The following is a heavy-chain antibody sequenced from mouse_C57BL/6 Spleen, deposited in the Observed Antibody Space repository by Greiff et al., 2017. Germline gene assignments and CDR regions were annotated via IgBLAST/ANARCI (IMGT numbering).Heavy chain of an antibody. Sequence: QVHVKQSGAELVRPGASVTLSCKASGYTFTDYEMHWVKQTPVHGLEWIGAIDPETGGTAYNQKFKGKAILTADKSSSTAYMELRSLTSEDSAVYYCTRRGGYGDYWGQGTTLTVSS. J-gene: IGHJ2*01. CDR2: IDPETGGT. V-gene: IGHV1-15*01. CDR3: TRRGGYGDY. D-gene: IGHD2-2*01. CDR1: GYTFTDYE.